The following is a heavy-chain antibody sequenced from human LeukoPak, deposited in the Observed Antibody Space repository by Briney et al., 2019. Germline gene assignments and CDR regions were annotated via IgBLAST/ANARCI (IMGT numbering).Heavy chain of an antibody. CDR2: IYYSGST. CDR3: ARAPQLDY. D-gene: IGHD1-26*01. V-gene: IGHV4-59*06. J-gene: IGHJ4*02. Sequence: SETLSLTCTVSGGSISSYYWSWIRQPPGKGLEWIGYIYYSGSTYYNPSLRSRVTISVDTSKNQFSLKLSSVTAADTAVYYCARAPQLDYWGQGTLVTVSS. CDR1: GGSISSYY.